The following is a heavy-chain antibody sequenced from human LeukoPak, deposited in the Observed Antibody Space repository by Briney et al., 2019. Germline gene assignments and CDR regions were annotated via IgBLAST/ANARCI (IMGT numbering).Heavy chain of an antibody. V-gene: IGHV4-59*01. CDR1: GGSISSYY. CDR2: IYYSGST. J-gene: IGHJ4*02. Sequence: SETLSLTCTVSGGSISSYYWSWIRQPPGKGLEWIGYIYYSGSTNYNPSLKSRVTISVDTSRNQFSLKLSSVTAADTAVYYCARKTTGTMSPYFDYWGQGILVTVSS. CDR3: ARKTTGTMSPYFDY. D-gene: IGHD1-1*01.